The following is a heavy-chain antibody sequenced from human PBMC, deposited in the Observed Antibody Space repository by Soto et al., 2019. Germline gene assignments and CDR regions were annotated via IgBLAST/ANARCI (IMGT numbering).Heavy chain of an antibody. V-gene: IGHV4-31*03. D-gene: IGHD6-13*01. Sequence: SETLSLTCTVSGGSISSGGYYWSWIRQHPGKGLEWIGYIYYSGSTYYNPSLKSRVTISVDTSKNQLSLKLSSVTAADTAVYYCARDFGHSSSLDWGQGTLVTVSS. CDR1: GGSISSGGYY. CDR3: ARDFGHSSSLD. CDR2: IYYSGST. J-gene: IGHJ4*02.